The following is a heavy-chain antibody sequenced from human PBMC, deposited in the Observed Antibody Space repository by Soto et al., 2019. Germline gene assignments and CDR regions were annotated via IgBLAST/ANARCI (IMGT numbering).Heavy chain of an antibody. CDR3: ALSRITMVRGVIIPTPFDY. CDR2: IYPGDSDT. CDR1: GYSFTSYW. J-gene: IGHJ4*02. Sequence: GDSLKISCKGSGYSFTSYWIGWVRQMPGKGLEWMGIIYPGDSDTRYSPSFQGQVTISADKSISTAYLQWSSLKASDTAMYYCALSRITMVRGVIIPTPFDYWGQGTLVTSPQ. V-gene: IGHV5-51*01. D-gene: IGHD3-10*01.